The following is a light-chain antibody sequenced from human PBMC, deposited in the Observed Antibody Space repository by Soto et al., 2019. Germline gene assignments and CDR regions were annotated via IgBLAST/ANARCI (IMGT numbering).Light chain of an antibody. V-gene: IGKV1-17*01. CDR2: AAS. CDR1: QGIRDA. J-gene: IGKJ1*01. Sequence: DIQMTQSPSSLSASVGDRVTITCRASQGIRDALGWYQQKPGKAPKRLIYAASSLQSGVPSRFSGSGSGTEFTLTISSRQPEDFATYYWLQHNSYPQTFGQGTKVEIK. CDR3: LQHNSYPQT.